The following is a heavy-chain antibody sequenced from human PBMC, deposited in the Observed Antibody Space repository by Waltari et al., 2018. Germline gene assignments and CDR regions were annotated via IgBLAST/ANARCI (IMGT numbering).Heavy chain of an antibody. J-gene: IGHJ3*02. V-gene: IGHV4-61*02. CDR1: GGSLSSGSSH. D-gene: IGHD6-13*01. CDR2: IYTSGST. CDR3: ARLDRIAAAGIDAFDI. Sequence: QVQLQESGPGLVKPSQTLSLTCTVSGGSLSSGSSHRTWLRQPAGKGLEWIGRIYTSGSTNYNPSLKSRVTISVDTSKNQFSLKLSSVTAADTAVYYCARLDRIAAAGIDAFDIWGQGTMVTVSS.